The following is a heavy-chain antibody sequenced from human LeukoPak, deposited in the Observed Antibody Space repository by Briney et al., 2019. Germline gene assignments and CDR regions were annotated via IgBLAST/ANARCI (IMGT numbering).Heavy chain of an antibody. Sequence: GGSLRLSCAASGFTFSCYWMSWVRQAPGKGLEWVSAISGSGGSTYYADSVKGRFTISRDNSKNTLYLQMNSLRAEDTAVYYCAKGKQWMRLEGAFDIWGQGTMVTVSS. CDR1: GFTFSCYW. J-gene: IGHJ3*02. CDR3: AKGKQWMRLEGAFDI. CDR2: ISGSGGST. D-gene: IGHD5-12*01. V-gene: IGHV3-23*01.